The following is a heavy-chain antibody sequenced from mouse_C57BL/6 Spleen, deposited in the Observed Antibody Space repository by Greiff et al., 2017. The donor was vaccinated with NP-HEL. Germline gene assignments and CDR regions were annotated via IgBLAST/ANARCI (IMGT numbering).Heavy chain of an antibody. Sequence: QVQLQQPGAELVKPGASVKLSCKASGYTFTSYWLHWVKQRPGQGLEWIGMIHPNSGSTNYNEKFKSKATLTVDKSSSTAYMQRSSLTSEDSAVYYCARSGNPRAMDYWGQGTSVTVSS. CDR2: IHPNSGST. J-gene: IGHJ4*01. V-gene: IGHV1-64*01. CDR3: ARSGNPRAMDY. CDR1: GYTFTSYW. D-gene: IGHD2-1*01.